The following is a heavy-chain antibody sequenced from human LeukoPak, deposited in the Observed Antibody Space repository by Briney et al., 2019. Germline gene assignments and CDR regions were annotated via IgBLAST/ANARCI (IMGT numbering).Heavy chain of an antibody. Sequence: GGSLRLSCAASGFTLCHYSTNWVRQAPGKGLEWVSWISSTSNTVYYADSVKGRFTISRDNAKNSLDLQMNSLRDEDTAVYYCSRPSRSMGPVYWGQGTLVTASS. V-gene: IGHV3-48*02. J-gene: IGHJ4*02. D-gene: IGHD2-8*01. CDR3: SRPSRSMGPVY. CDR2: ISSTSNTV. CDR1: GFTLCHYS.